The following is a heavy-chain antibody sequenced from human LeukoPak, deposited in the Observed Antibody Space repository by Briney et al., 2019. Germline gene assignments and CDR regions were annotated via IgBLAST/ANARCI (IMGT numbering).Heavy chain of an antibody. CDR2: IVGSSST. J-gene: IGHJ4*02. V-gene: IGHV3-21*01. CDR3: ARIGAGSSRDY. Sequence: GGSKRLSCAASGFTFSNFAMTWVRQAPGKGLEWVSSIVGSSSTSYAHSLEGRFTISRDNAKNSMYLQMNSLRAEDTAVYYCARIGAGSSRDYWDQGTLATVTS. CDR1: GFTFSNFA. D-gene: IGHD6-13*01.